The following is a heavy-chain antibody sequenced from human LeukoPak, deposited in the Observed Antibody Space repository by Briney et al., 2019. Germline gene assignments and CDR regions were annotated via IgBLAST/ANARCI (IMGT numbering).Heavy chain of an antibody. J-gene: IGHJ6*02. Sequence: GGSLRLSCAASRFTFSSFAMTWVRQAPGKGLEWVSGIGDSGDSTSYADSVKGRFTIFRDNSKNTLYLQMNSLRPEDTAVYYCAKAMDLSLKYYYYGMDVWGQGTTVTVSS. CDR3: AKAMDLSLKYYYYGMDV. CDR2: IGDSGDST. CDR1: RFTFSSFA. D-gene: IGHD3-16*02. V-gene: IGHV3-23*01.